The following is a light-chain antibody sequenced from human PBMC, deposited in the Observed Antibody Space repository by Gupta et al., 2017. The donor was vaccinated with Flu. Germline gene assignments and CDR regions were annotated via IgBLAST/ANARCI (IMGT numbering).Light chain of an antibody. CDR1: GSNIGRNP. CDR2: LDD. J-gene: IGLJ3*02. CDR3: AAWDVSLSGSWV. Sequence: SVRTQPHSASGTPGPRVTSSCAGIGSNIGRNPVHCYQHLPGTAPKLIIYLDDQRPSGVPDRFSGSRSGTSASLAISGLHSEDEADYYCAAWDVSLSGSWVFGGGTKLTVL. V-gene: IGLV1-44*01.